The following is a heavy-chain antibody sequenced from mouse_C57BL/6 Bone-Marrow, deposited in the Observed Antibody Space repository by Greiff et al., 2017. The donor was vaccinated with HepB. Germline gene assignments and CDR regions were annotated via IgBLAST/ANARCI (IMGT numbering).Heavy chain of an antibody. CDR2: INPYNGGT. V-gene: IGHV1-19*01. Sequence: VQLQQSGPVLVKPGASVKMSCKASGYTFTDYYMNWVKQSHGKSLEWIGVINPYNGGTSYNQKFKGKATLTVDKSSSTAYMELNSLTSEDSAVYYCARSRYGDYFAHWGQGTLVTVSA. CDR3: ARSRYGDYFAH. CDR1: GYTFTDYY. D-gene: IGHD2-13*01. J-gene: IGHJ3*01.